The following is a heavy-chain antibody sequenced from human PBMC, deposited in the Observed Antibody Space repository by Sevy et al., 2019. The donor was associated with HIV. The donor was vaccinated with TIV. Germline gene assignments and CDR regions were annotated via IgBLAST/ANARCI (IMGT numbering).Heavy chain of an antibody. J-gene: IGHJ5*02. V-gene: IGHV5-51*01. CDR1: GYSFTSYW. D-gene: IGHD3-10*01. CDR2: IYPGDSDT. CDR3: ATRRGDSDYYGSGSYYAP. Sequence: GESLKISCKGSGYSFTSYWIGWVRQMPGKGLEWMGIIYPGDSDTRYSPSFQGQVTISADKSISTAYLQRSSLKASDTAMYYCATRRGDSDYYGSGSYYAPWGQGTLVTVSS.